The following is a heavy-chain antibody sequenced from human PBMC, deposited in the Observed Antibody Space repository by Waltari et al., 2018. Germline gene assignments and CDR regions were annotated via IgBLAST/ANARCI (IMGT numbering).Heavy chain of an antibody. CDR3: ARDRLVVVPAAMGGWFDP. CDR1: GYTFTSYG. J-gene: IGHJ5*02. CDR2: ISAYNGNT. D-gene: IGHD2-2*01. V-gene: IGHV1-18*01. Sequence: QVQLVQSGAEVKKPGASVKVSCKASGYTFTSYGISWVRQAPGQGLEWMGWISAYNGNTNYAQKLQGRVTMTTDTSTSTAYMELRSLRSDDTAVYYCARDRLVVVPAAMGGWFDPWGQGTLVTVSS.